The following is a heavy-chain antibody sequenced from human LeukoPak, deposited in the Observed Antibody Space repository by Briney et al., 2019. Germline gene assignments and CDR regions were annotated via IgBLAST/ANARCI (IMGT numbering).Heavy chain of an antibody. D-gene: IGHD5-18*01. Sequence: SETLSLTCTVSGGSISSYYWSWIRQPPGKGLEWIGYIYYSGSTNYNPSLKSRATISVDTSKNQFSLKLSSVTAADTAVYYCARGRYSYGSYWGQGTLVTVSS. CDR2: IYYSGST. CDR3: ARGRYSYGSY. V-gene: IGHV4-59*01. CDR1: GGSISSYY. J-gene: IGHJ4*02.